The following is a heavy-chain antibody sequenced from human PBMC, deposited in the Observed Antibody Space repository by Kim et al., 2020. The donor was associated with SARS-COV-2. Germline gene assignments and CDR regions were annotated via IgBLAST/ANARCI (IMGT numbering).Heavy chain of an antibody. CDR2: MTPITAFI. CDR1: GFTFSDYH. D-gene: IGHD3-10*01. V-gene: IGHV3-11*05. CDR3: ARVRSYYFNVNYNYQECRYFDK. J-gene: IGHJ4*02. Sequence: GGSLRLSCVGSGFTFSDYHMAWIRQAPGKGLEWISYMTPITAFITYADSVKGRFTISRDNAKRSLYLQMNSLRADDTAVYYCARVRSYYFNVNYNYQECRYFDKWGQGTLVTVSS.